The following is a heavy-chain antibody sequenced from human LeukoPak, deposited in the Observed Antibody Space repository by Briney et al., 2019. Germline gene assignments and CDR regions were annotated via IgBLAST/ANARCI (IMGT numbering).Heavy chain of an antibody. J-gene: IGHJ2*01. D-gene: IGHD2-21*01. CDR1: GVPISSGGYS. CDR3: ARAVSIAGLYYFDL. CDR2: IYHTGST. V-gene: IGHV4-30-2*01. Sequence: SQTLSLTCAVSGVPISSGGYSWSWLRQPPGQGLDWLGDIYHTGSTDYNPSLKSRLTISLDGSKNQFSLEVTSVTAADTAVYYCARAVSIAGLYYFDLWGRGTLVTVSS.